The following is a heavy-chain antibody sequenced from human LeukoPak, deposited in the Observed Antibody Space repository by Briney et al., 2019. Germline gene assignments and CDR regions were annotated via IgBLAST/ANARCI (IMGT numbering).Heavy chain of an antibody. J-gene: IGHJ4*02. CDR3: AKDYTTVITPGLNY. CDR2: ISWNSGSI. CDR1: GFTFDDYA. V-gene: IGHV3-9*01. Sequence: GGSLRVSCAASGFTFDDYAMHWVRQAPGNGLEWVSGISWNSGSIGYADSVKGRFTISRDNAKNSLYLQMNSLGAEDTALYYCAKDYTTVITPGLNYWGQGTLVTVSS. D-gene: IGHD4-23*01.